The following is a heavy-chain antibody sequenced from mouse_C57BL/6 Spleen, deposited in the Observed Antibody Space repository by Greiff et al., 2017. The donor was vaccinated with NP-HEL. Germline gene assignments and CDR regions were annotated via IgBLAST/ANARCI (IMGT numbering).Heavy chain of an antibody. D-gene: IGHD3-1*01. CDR1: GFNIKDYY. V-gene: IGHV14-2*01. Sequence: EVMLVESGAELVKPGASVKLSCTASGFNIKDYYMHWVKQRTEQGLEWIGRIDPEDGETKYVPKFQGKATITADTSSNTAYLQLSSLTSEDTAVYYCARSGDSWFAYWGQGTLVTVSA. J-gene: IGHJ3*01. CDR2: IDPEDGET. CDR3: ARSGDSWFAY.